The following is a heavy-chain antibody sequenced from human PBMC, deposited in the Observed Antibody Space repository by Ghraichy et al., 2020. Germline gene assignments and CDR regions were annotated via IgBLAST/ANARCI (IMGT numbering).Heavy chain of an antibody. D-gene: IGHD6-19*01. Sequence: SETLSLTCAVYGGSFSGYYWSWIRQPPGKGLEWIGEINHSGSTNYNPSLKSRVTISVDTSKNQFSLKLSSVTAADTAVYYCARGPAGIAVAGSQFDYWGQGTLVTVSS. J-gene: IGHJ4*02. V-gene: IGHV4-34*01. CDR3: ARGPAGIAVAGSQFDY. CDR2: INHSGST. CDR1: GGSFSGYY.